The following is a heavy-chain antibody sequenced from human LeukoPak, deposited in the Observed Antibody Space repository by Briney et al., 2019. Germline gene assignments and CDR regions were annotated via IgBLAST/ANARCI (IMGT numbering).Heavy chain of an antibody. V-gene: IGHV3-30-3*01. CDR1: GFTFSSYA. CDR3: GRDGDSSGYFYFDN. D-gene: IGHD3-22*01. CDR2: ILHDGSNK. J-gene: IGHJ4*02. Sequence: GGSLRLSCAASGFTFSSYAMHWVRQAPGKGLEWVAGILHDGSNKYYADSVKGRFTISRDNSKNTLSLQMNSLRADDTAVYYCGRDGDSSGYFYFDNWGQGTLVTVSP.